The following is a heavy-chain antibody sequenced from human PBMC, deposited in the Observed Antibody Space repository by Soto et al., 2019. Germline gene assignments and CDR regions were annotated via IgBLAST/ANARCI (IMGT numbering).Heavy chain of an antibody. CDR1: GYTFTSYA. D-gene: IGHD3-10*01. V-gene: IGHV1-3*01. Sequence: ASVKVSCKASGYTFTSYAMHWVRQAPGQRLEWMGWINAGNGNTKYSQKFQGRVTITRDTSASTAYMELSSLRSEDTAVYYCARGITMARGVIKYYYYYGMDVWGQGTTVTVSS. CDR3: ARGITMARGVIKYYYYYGMDV. J-gene: IGHJ6*02. CDR2: INAGNGNT.